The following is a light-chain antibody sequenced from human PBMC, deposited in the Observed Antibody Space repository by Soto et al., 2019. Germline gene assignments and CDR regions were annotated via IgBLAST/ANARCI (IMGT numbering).Light chain of an antibody. J-gene: IGKJ5*01. CDR2: AAS. CDR3: QQLNSYPIT. V-gene: IGKV1-9*01. Sequence: DMQLTQSPSFLSASVGDRVTITSRASQGISSYLAWYQQKPGKAPKLLIYAASTLQSGVPSRFSGSGSGTEFTLLISSLQPEDFATYYCQQLNSYPITFGQGTRLEIK. CDR1: QGISSY.